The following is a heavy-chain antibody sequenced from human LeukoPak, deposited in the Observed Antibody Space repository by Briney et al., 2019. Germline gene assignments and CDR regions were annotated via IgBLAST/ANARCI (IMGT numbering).Heavy chain of an antibody. Sequence: GESLKISCKGSGYSFTSYWIGWVRQMPGKGLEWMGIIYPGDSDTRYSPSFQGQVTISADKSISTAYLQWSSLKASDTAMYHCARLRDIVVVPAAGFDYWGQGTLVTVTS. CDR1: GYSFTSYW. D-gene: IGHD2-2*01. CDR3: ARLRDIVVVPAAGFDY. V-gene: IGHV5-51*01. CDR2: IYPGDSDT. J-gene: IGHJ4*02.